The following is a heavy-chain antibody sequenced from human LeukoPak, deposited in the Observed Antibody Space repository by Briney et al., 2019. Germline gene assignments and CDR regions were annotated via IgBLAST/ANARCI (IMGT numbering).Heavy chain of an antibody. CDR1: GFTFTDHW. Sequence: GGSLRLSCAASGFTFTDHWMSWVRQAPGKGLEWVANIKKDGSEKYYVDSVKGRLTISRDNAKNSLYLQMNSLRAEDTAIYYCVRGRYNDGWCLDYWGQGTLVTVSS. CDR3: VRGRYNDGWCLDY. CDR2: IKKDGSEK. V-gene: IGHV3-7*01. J-gene: IGHJ4*02. D-gene: IGHD6-19*01.